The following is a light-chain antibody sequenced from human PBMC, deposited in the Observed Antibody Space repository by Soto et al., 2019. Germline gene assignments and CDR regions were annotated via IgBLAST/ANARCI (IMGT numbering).Light chain of an antibody. CDR1: QSVGSTY. J-gene: IGKJ3*01. CDR2: GAS. V-gene: IGKV3-20*01. CDR3: QQYGSTPFT. Sequence: EIVLTQSPGILSLSPGERATLSCRASQSVGSTYLGWYQQKPGQAPRLLINGASSRATGIPDRFSGSGSGTDFTLTISRLAPEDFAVYYCQQYGSTPFTVGPGTIVDIK.